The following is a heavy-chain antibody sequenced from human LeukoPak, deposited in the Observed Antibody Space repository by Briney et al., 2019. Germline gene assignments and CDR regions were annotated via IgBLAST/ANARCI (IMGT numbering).Heavy chain of an antibody. J-gene: IGHJ3*02. CDR2: FDPEDGET. CDR1: GYTLTELS. CDR3: ATVGARDAFDI. Sequence: ASVNVSCKVFGYTLTELSMHWVRQAPGKGLEWMGGFDPEDGETIYAQKFQGRVTMTEDTSTDTAYMELSSLRSEDTAVYYCATVGARDAFDIWGQGTMVTVSS. V-gene: IGHV1-24*01. D-gene: IGHD1-26*01.